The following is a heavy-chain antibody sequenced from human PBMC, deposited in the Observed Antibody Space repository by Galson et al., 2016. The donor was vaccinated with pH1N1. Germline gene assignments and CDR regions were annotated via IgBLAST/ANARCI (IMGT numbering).Heavy chain of an antibody. D-gene: IGHD6-19*01. V-gene: IGHV1-69*10. CDR1: GGTFSDYA. CDR2: ILIPVLGST. J-gene: IGHJ4*02. Sequence: SVKVSCKASGGTFSDYAITWVRQAPGQGLEWMGGILIPVLGSTYYAQNLKGRVTITADRSTTTSYMEMHYLTSDDTAVYFCARNTSGRYADWGQGTLVTVSS. CDR3: ARNTSGRYAD.